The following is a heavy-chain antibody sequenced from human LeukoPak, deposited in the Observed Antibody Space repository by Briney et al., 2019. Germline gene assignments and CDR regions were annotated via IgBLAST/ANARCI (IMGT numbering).Heavy chain of an antibody. CDR3: AKDADYEASYFDY. Sequence: GGSLRLSCAASGFTVSSNYMSWVRQAPGKGLEWVSVIYSGGSTYYADSVKGRFTISRDNSKNTLYLQMNSLRAEDTAVYYCAKDADYEASYFDYWGQGTLVTVSS. D-gene: IGHD3-22*01. J-gene: IGHJ4*02. V-gene: IGHV3-66*01. CDR2: IYSGGST. CDR1: GFTVSSNY.